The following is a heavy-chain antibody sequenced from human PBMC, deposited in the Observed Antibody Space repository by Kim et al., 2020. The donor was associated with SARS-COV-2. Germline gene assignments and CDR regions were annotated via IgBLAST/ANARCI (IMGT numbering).Heavy chain of an antibody. Sequence: ASVKVSCKASGYTFTGYYMHWVRQAPGQGLEWMGWINPNSGGTNYAQKFQGRVTMTRDTSISTAYMELSRLRSDDTAVYYCARVMGDYDSSGYPRNYFAHWGQGTLVTVSS. V-gene: IGHV1-2*02. CDR1: GYTFTGYY. D-gene: IGHD3-22*01. J-gene: IGHJ4*02. CDR3: ARVMGDYDSSGYPRNYFAH. CDR2: INPNSGGT.